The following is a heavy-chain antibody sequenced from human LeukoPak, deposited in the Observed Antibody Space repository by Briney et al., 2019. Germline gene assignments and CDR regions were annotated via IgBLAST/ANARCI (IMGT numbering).Heavy chain of an antibody. CDR3: TKYYYDTRGYSRYFDY. CDR2: IRNKAYGGTT. Sequence: GGSLRLSCTASGFTFGDYAMSWVRQAPGKGLEWVGFIRNKAYGGTTEYAASVKGRFTISRDDSKSIAYLQMNSLKAEGTAVYYCTKYYYDTRGYSRYFDYWGQGTLVTVSS. V-gene: IGHV3-49*04. J-gene: IGHJ4*02. D-gene: IGHD3-22*01. CDR1: GFTFGDYA.